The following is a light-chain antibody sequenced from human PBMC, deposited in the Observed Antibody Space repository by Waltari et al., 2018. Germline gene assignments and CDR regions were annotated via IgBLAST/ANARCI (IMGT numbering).Light chain of an antibody. CDR3: QHYVSLPAT. V-gene: IGKV3-20*01. CDR2: GAS. J-gene: IGKJ1*01. Sequence: ELVLTQSTGTLSLSPGERATLPCRASQSVTRSLAWYQQKPGQAPRLLIYGASSRATGIPDRFSGGGSGTDFSLTISRLEPEDFAMYYCQHYVSLPATFGQGTKVEIK. CDR1: QSVTRS.